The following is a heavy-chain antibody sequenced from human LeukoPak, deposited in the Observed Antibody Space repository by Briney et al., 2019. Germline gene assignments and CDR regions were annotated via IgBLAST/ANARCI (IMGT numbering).Heavy chain of an antibody. Sequence: GGSLRLSCAASGFTLSTYWMHWVRQVPGKGLVWISRINGDGSSTNYADYVKGRFTISRATGKKTIYLHINSLIAEDTAVYYCARDRSYGLECWGLGTLVTVSS. CDR2: INGDGSST. D-gene: IGHD3-16*01. V-gene: IGHV3-74*01. CDR3: ARDRSYGLEC. CDR1: GFTLSTYW. J-gene: IGHJ4*02.